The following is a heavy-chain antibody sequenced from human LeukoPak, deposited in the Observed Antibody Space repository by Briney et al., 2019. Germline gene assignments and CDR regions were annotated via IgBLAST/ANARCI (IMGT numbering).Heavy chain of an antibody. CDR1: GASISSGSNY. CDR2: IYSSGST. CDR3: ARDLRQHDLFDY. Sequence: SETLSLTCSVSGASISSGSNYWGWIRQPPGKTLEWIGSIYSSGSTYYNPSLKSRVTILVDTSKNQFALKLRSVTAADTAVYYCARDLRQHDLFDYWGRGTLATVSS. D-gene: IGHD1-1*01. J-gene: IGHJ4*02. V-gene: IGHV4-39*06.